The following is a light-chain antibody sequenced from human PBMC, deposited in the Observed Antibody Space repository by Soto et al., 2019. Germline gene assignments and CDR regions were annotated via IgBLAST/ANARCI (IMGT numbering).Light chain of an antibody. J-gene: IGKJ1*01. Sequence: EIVLTQSPGTLSLFPGERATLSCRASQSVSSNSLAWYQHRPGQAPRLVIYGASSRATDIPDRFSGSGSGSGTAFTLTISRLEPEDFAVYYCQQYISTPWTFGQGTKVEI. CDR1: QSVSSNS. CDR2: GAS. V-gene: IGKV3-20*01. CDR3: QQYISTPWT.